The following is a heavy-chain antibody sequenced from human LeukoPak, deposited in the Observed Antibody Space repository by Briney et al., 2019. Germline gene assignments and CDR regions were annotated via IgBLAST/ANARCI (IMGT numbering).Heavy chain of an antibody. CDR3: ARDSSGSYNWFDP. V-gene: IGHV3-30*04. J-gene: IGHJ5*02. CDR1: GFSFSSYA. D-gene: IGHD6-19*01. Sequence: GRSLRLSCAVSGFSFSSYAMHWVRQAPGKGLEWVAVISYDGSNEYYPDSVKGRFTISRDNSKNTLYLQMNSLRAEDTAVYYCARDSSGSYNWFDPWGQGTLVTVSS. CDR2: ISYDGSNE.